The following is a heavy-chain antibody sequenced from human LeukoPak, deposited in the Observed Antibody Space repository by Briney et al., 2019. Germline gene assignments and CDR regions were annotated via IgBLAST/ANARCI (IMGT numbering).Heavy chain of an antibody. V-gene: IGHV4-39*01. CDR1: GGSISSSSYY. CDR3: ARHPRSIAVAVS. D-gene: IGHD6-19*01. J-gene: IGHJ5*02. Sequence: PSVTLSLTCTVSGGSISSSSYYWGWLRQPPGTGLEWLGSIYYSGSTYYNPSLKSRVTISVDTSKNQFSLKLSSVTAADTAVYYCARHPRSIAVAVSWGQGTLVTVSS. CDR2: IYYSGST.